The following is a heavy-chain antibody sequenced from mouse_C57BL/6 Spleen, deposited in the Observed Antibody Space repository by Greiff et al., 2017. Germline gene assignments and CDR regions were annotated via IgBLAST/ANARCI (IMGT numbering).Heavy chain of an antibody. J-gene: IGHJ1*03. Sequence: VQLQQPGAELVMPGASVKLSCKASGYTFTSYWMHWVKQRPGQGLEWIGEIDPSDSYTNYNQKFKGKSTLTVDKSSSTAYMQLSSLTSEDSAGYYCAREVTRYFDVWGTGTTVTVSS. CDR3: AREVTRYFDV. CDR1: GYTFTSYW. V-gene: IGHV1-69*01. D-gene: IGHD2-2*01. CDR2: IDPSDSYT.